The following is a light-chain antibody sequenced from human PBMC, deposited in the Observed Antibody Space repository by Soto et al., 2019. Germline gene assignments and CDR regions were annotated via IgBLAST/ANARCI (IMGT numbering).Light chain of an antibody. J-gene: IGLJ2*01. V-gene: IGLV1-51*01. CDR3: ATWDISLSAVV. CDR2: DNY. CDR1: SSNIGNNY. Sequence: QSVLTQPPSVSATPGQKVTISCSGSSSNIGNNYVSWYRQLPGTAPQLLIYDNYKRPSGIPDRFSGSKSGTSATLGITGLQTGDEADYYCATWDISLSAVVVGGGTKVTVL.